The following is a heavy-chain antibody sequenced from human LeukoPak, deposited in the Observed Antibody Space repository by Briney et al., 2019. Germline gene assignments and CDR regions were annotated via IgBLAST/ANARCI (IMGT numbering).Heavy chain of an antibody. Sequence: SETLSLTCTVSGGSISSYYWSWIRQPAGKGLEWIGRIYTSGSTNYNPSLKTRVTMPAHTSKTQSSLNLSSVTAAAPAAYYCARLGYFRADPWGQGTLVTVSP. CDR2: IYTSGST. V-gene: IGHV4-4*07. D-gene: IGHD2-15*01. CDR3: ARLGYFRADP. CDR1: GGSISSYY. J-gene: IGHJ5*02.